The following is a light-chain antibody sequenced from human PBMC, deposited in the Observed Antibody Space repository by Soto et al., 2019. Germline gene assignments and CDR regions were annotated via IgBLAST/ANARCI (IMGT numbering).Light chain of an antibody. CDR3: QQYGSSPWT. V-gene: IGKV3-20*01. CDR2: GAS. J-gene: IGKJ1*01. CDR1: QSVSISY. Sequence: EIVLTQSPGTLSLSPGERATPSCRASQSVSISYLAWYQQKPGQAPRPLIYGASSRAIGIPDRFSGSGSGTDFTLTISRLEPEDFAVYYCQQYGSSPWTFGQGTKV.